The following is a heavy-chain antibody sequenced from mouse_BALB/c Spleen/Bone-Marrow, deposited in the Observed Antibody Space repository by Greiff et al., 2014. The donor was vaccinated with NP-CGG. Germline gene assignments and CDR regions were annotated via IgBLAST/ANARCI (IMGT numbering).Heavy chain of an antibody. V-gene: IGHV14-4*02. D-gene: IGHD2-1*01. CDR1: GFNIKDYY. CDR2: IDPENGDT. CDR3: NGNYYAMDY. Sequence: EVQLQQSGAELVRSGASVKLSCTASGFNIKDYYMHWVKQRPEQGLEWIGWIDPENGDTEYAPKFQGKATMTADTSSITAYLQLSSLTSEDTAVYYCNGNYYAMDYWGQGTSVTVSS. J-gene: IGHJ4*01.